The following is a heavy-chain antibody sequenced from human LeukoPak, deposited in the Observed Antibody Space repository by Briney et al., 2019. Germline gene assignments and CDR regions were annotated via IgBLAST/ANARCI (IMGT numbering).Heavy chain of an antibody. CDR2: IGTAGDT. D-gene: IGHD3-10*01. J-gene: IGHJ3*02. V-gene: IGHV3-13*01. CDR3: ARGVRSWVPRTSNAFDI. Sequence: GGSLRLSCAASGFTFSSYDMHWVRQATGKGLEWVSAIGTAGDTYYPGSVKGRFTISRENAKNSLYLQMNSLRAGDTAVYYCARGVRSWVPRTSNAFDIWGQGTMVTVSS. CDR1: GFTFSSYD.